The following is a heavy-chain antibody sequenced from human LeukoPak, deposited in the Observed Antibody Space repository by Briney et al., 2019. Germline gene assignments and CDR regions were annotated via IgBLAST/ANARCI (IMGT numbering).Heavy chain of an antibody. CDR1: GFTFSSYA. Sequence: QPGGSLRLSCAASGFTFSSYAMSWVRQAPGKGLEWVSAISGSGGSTYYADSVKSRFTISRDNSKNTLYLQMNSLRAEDTAVYYCAKSYGDYYYYYMDVWGKGTTVTVSS. V-gene: IGHV3-23*01. CDR3: AKSYGDYYYYYMDV. J-gene: IGHJ6*03. D-gene: IGHD4-17*01. CDR2: ISGSGGST.